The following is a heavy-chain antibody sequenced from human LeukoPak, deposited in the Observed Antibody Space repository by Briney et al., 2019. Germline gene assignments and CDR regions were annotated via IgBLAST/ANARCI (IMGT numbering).Heavy chain of an antibody. D-gene: IGHD4-17*01. V-gene: IGHV1-2*02. Sequence: GASVKVSCKASGYTFTGYYMHWVRQAPGQGLEWMGWINPNSGGTNYAQKFQGRVTMTRDTSISTAYMELGRLRSDDTAVYYCARAVTSRPLSDYWGQGTLVTVSS. J-gene: IGHJ4*02. CDR1: GYTFTGYY. CDR2: INPNSGGT. CDR3: ARAVTSRPLSDY.